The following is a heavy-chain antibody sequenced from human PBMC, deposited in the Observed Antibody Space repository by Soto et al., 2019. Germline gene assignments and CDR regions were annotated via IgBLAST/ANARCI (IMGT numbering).Heavy chain of an antibody. CDR3: ARGGVAKIILEFYWFDP. CDR2: IIPIFGTA. CDR1: GGTFSSYA. V-gene: IGHV1-69*01. J-gene: IGHJ5*02. D-gene: IGHD5-12*01. Sequence: QVQLVQSGAEVKKPGSSVKVSCKASGGTFSSYAISWVRQAPGQGLEWMGGIIPIFGTANYAQKFQGRVTITADESTNTAYKELSSLKLEATAVYYCARGGVAKIILEFYWFDPLGQGTLVTVSS.